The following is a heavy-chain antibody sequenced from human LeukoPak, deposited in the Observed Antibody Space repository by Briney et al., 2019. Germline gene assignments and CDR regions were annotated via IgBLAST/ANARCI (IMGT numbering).Heavy chain of an antibody. CDR3: AKLTGYSSSWNDY. D-gene: IGHD6-13*01. Sequence: GGSLRLSCAASGFTVSSNYMSWVRQAPGKGLEWVSVIYSGGSTYYADSVKGRFTISRDNSKNTLYLQMNSLRAEDTAVYYCAKLTGYSSSWNDYWGQGTLVTVSS. J-gene: IGHJ4*02. CDR2: IYSGGST. CDR1: GFTVSSNY. V-gene: IGHV3-53*01.